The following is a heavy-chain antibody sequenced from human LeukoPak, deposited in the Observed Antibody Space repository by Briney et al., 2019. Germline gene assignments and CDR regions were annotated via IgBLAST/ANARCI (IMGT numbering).Heavy chain of an antibody. CDR1: GGSTSSYY. J-gene: IGHJ5*02. Sequence: PSETLSLTCTVSGGSTSSYYWSWIRQPPGKGLEWIGYIYYSGSTNYNPSLKSRVTISVDTSKNQFSLKLSSVIAADTAVYYCARDGATMGFNWFDPWGQGTLVTVSS. V-gene: IGHV4-59*01. D-gene: IGHD1-26*01. CDR3: ARDGATMGFNWFDP. CDR2: IYYSGST.